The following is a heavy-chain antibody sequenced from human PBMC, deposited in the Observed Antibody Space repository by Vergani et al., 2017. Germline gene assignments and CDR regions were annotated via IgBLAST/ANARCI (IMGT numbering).Heavy chain of an antibody. V-gene: IGHV4-30-4*01. Sequence: QVQLQESGPGLVKPSQTLSLTCTVSGGSISSDNYYWSWIRQPLGKGLEWIGYIYYSGFTYYNPSLKSRVTISVDTSKNQFSLKLSSVTAADTAVYYCARYSGGDSEYFQHWGQGTLVTVSS. J-gene: IGHJ1*01. CDR2: IYYSGFT. CDR3: ARYSGGDSEYFQH. D-gene: IGHD1-26*01. CDR1: GGSISSDNYY.